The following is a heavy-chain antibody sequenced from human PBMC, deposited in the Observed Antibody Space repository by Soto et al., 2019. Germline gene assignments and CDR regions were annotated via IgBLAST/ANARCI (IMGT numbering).Heavy chain of an antibody. CDR2: SIPIFGTA. Sequence: QVQLVQSGAEVKKPGSSVKVSCKASGGTFSSYAISWVRQAPGQGLEWMGGSIPIFGTANYDKKFQGRVTITADESTSTAYMELSSLRSEDTAVYYCAMFWSGYFGRHPDYWGQGTLVTVS. J-gene: IGHJ4*02. CDR1: GGTFSSYA. V-gene: IGHV1-69*01. D-gene: IGHD3-3*01. CDR3: AMFWSGYFGRHPDY.